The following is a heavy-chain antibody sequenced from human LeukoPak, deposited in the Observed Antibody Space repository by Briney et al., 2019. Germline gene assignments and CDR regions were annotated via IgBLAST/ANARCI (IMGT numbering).Heavy chain of an antibody. D-gene: IGHD6-13*01. CDR2: INHSGST. CDR3: ARAVAAAGHIDY. V-gene: IGHV4-34*01. Sequence: SETLSLTCAVYGGSFSGYYWSWIRQPPGKGLEWIGEINHSGSTNYNPSLKSRVTISVDTSKNQFSLKLSSVTAADTAVYYCARAVAAAGHIDYWGQGTLVTVSS. CDR1: GGSFSGYY. J-gene: IGHJ4*02.